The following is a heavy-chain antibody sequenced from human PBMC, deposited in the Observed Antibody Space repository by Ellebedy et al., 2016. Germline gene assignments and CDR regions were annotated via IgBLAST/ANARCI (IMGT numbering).Heavy chain of an antibody. CDR1: GYTFTSYG. D-gene: IGHD1-14*01. CDR3: ARDYGSDRYYYYGMDV. CDR2: ISAYNGNT. V-gene: IGHV1-18*01. Sequence: ASVKVSXXASGYTFTSYGISWVRQAPGQGLEWMGWISAYNGNTNYAQKLQGRVTMTTDTSTSTAYMELRSLRSDDTAVYYCARDYGSDRYYYYGMDVWGQGTTVTVSS. J-gene: IGHJ6*02.